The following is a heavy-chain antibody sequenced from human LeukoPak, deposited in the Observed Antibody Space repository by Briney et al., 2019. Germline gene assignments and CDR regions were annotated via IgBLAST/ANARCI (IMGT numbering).Heavy chain of an antibody. Sequence: SETLSLTCTVPGGSIFSYYWNWIRQSPGKGLEWHGSIYSNRITNYRPSLRSRATISIATSKNQFSLRLASVTAADTAMYYCARRAYFDSSGYSPTSGYFDLWGRGPLVTVSS. CDR1: GGSIFSYY. V-gene: IGHV4-4*08. J-gene: IGHJ2*01. CDR2: IYSNRIT. CDR3: ARRAYFDSSGYSPTSGYFDL. D-gene: IGHD3-22*01.